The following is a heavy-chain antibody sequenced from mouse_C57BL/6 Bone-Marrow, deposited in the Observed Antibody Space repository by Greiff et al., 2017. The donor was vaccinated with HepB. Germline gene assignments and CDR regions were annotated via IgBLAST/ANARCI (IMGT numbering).Heavy chain of an antibody. CDR3: ARRPDWYFDV. Sequence: VQLQQSGPVLVKPGASVKMSCKASGYTFTDYYMNWVKQSPGKGLEWIGVINPYNGGTSYNQKFKGKATLTVDKSSSTAYMELNSLTTEDSAVYYCARRPDWYFDVWGTGTTVTVSS. V-gene: IGHV1-19*01. CDR2: INPYNGGT. J-gene: IGHJ1*03. CDR1: GYTFTDYY.